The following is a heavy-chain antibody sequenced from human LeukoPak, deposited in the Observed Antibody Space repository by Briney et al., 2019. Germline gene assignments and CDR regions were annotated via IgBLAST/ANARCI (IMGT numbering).Heavy chain of an antibody. Sequence: SETLSLTCTVSGGSISSYYWSWIRQPPGKGLEWIGYIYYSGSTNYNPSLKSRVTISVDTSKNQFSLKLSSVTAADTAVYYCVGSSWYPGFDYWGQGTLVTVSS. D-gene: IGHD6-13*01. CDR2: IYYSGST. CDR1: GGSISSYY. J-gene: IGHJ4*02. V-gene: IGHV4-59*08. CDR3: VGSSWYPGFDY.